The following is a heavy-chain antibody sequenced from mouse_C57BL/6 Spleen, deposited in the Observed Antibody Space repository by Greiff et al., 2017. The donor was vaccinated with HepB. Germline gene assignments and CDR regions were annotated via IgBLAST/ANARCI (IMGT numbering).Heavy chain of an antibody. CDR1: GFTFSSYA. V-gene: IGHV5-4*01. CDR3: ARETPAWFAY. CDR2: ISDGGSYT. J-gene: IGHJ3*01. Sequence: EVKLMESGGGLVKPGGSLKLSCAASGFTFSSYAMSWVRQTPEKRLEWVATISDGGSYTYYPDNVKGRFTISRDNAKNNLYLQMSHLKSEDTAMYYCARETPAWFAYWGQGTLVTVSA.